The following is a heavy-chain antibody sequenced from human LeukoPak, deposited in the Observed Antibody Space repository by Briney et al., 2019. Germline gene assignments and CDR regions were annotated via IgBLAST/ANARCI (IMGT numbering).Heavy chain of an antibody. CDR2: INSRGSGE. Sequence: GGSLRLSCAASGFTFSSYSMNWVRQAPGKGLEWVSSINSRGSGEYYADSVKGRFTISRDNAKNSLYLQVNSLRVEDTAVYYCAREGSIVPHQDLDYWGQGSLVTVSS. CDR1: GFTFSSYS. J-gene: IGHJ4*02. V-gene: IGHV3-21*01. D-gene: IGHD2-8*01. CDR3: AREGSIVPHQDLDY.